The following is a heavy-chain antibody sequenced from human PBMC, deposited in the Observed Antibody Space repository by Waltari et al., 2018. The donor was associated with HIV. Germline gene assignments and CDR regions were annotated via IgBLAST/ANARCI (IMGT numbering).Heavy chain of an antibody. CDR3: AKSDIDYGMDV. CDR2: ITWNSGRT. D-gene: IGHD2-15*01. J-gene: IGHJ6*02. Sequence: EVQLVESGGGLVQPGRSLRRSCAASGFHFDDYAMHWVRQVPGKGLEWVSGITWNSGRTGYADSVKGRFIISRDNAKNSLYLQMNSLRVEDTALYYCAKSDIDYGMDVWGQGTTVTVSS. CDR1: GFHFDDYA. V-gene: IGHV3-9*01.